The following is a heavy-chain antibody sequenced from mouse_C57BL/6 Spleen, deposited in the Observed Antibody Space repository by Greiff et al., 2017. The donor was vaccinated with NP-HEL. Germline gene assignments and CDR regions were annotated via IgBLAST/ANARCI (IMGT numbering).Heavy chain of an antibody. Sequence: EVKLVESGPELVKPGASVKISCKASGYSFTGYYMNWVKQSPEKSLEWIGEINPSTGGTTYNQKFKAKATLTVDKSSSTAYMQLKSLTSEDSAVYYCASGYGMDYWGQGTSVTVSS. CDR1: GYSFTGYY. V-gene: IGHV1-42*01. CDR3: ASGYGMDY. CDR2: INPSTGGT. J-gene: IGHJ4*01.